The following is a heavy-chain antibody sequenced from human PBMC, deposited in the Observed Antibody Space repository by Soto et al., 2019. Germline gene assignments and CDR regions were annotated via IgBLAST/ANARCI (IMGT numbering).Heavy chain of an antibody. Sequence: LLLQSGAELKKPGASVKISCKASGYSFSTYDISWLRQAPGQGPELMGRISPKNGNTNYAQNFQDRVTMTADTSSSTAYMELRGLRSDDTAKYYCATSYDSGSDPWGQGTLVTVSS. J-gene: IGHJ5*02. CDR2: ISPKNGNT. CDR1: GYSFSTYD. D-gene: IGHD3-3*01. V-gene: IGHV1-18*04. CDR3: ATSYDSGSDP.